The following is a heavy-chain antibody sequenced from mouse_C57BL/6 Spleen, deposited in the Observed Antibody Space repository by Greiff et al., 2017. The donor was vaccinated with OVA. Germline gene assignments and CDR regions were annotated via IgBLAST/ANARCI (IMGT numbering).Heavy chain of an antibody. CDR2: ISSGGDYI. Sequence: EVKLVESGEGLVKPGGSLKLSCAASGFTFSSYAMSWVRQTPEKRLELVAYISSGGDYIYYADTVKGRFTISRDNARNTLYLQMSSLKSEDTAMYYCTRDDYDGGYYYAMDYWGQGTSVTVSS. CDR3: TRDDYDGGYYYAMDY. CDR1: GFTFSSYA. V-gene: IGHV5-9-1*02. D-gene: IGHD2-4*01. J-gene: IGHJ4*01.